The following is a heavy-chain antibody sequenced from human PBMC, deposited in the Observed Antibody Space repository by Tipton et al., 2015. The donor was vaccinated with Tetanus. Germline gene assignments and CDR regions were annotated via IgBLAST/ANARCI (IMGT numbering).Heavy chain of an antibody. J-gene: IGHJ4*02. CDR1: RGSLRSDDYQ. CDR3: ARTTRRWLHPDY. D-gene: IGHD5-24*01. V-gene: IGHV4-61*08. CDR2: VDYSGRT. Sequence: TLSLTCSVSRGSLRSDDYQWNWIRQPPGKGLEWLAYVDYSGRTQYNPSLQSRVNISVDAAKNHFSLQLSSVTAAVTAVYYCARTTRRWLHPDYWGQGTLVTVSS.